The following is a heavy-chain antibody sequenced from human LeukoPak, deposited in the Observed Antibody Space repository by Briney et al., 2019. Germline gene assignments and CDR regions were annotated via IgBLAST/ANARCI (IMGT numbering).Heavy chain of an antibody. D-gene: IGHD6-13*01. V-gene: IGHV4-30-2*01. Sequence: PSETLSLTCTVSGGSISSGGYYWSWIRQPPGKGLEWIGYIYHSGSTYYNPSLKSRVTISVDRSKNQFSLKLSSVTAADTAVYYCARVSIAAAALTIPGDAFDIWGQGTMVTVSS. CDR1: GGSISSGGYY. CDR3: ARVSIAAAALTIPGDAFDI. J-gene: IGHJ3*02. CDR2: IYHSGST.